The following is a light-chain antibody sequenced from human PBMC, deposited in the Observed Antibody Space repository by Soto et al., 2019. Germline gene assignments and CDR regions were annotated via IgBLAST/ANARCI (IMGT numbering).Light chain of an antibody. CDR2: GAS. J-gene: IGKJ1*01. Sequence: MMMTQSPATLSVAPGERATVSGRARQSVSSNLAWYQQKPGQAPRLLIDGASPSATGIPARLSGSGSGTEFTLTISSLQSQDFAVYYCQQYNNWPRTFGQGTKV. CDR3: QQYNNWPRT. CDR1: QSVSSN. V-gene: IGKV3-15*01.